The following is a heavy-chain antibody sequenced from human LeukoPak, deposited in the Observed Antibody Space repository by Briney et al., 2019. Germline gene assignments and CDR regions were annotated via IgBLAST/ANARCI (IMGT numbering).Heavy chain of an antibody. CDR2: ISSSSSTI. V-gene: IGHV3-48*04. D-gene: IGHD1-14*01. J-gene: IGHJ5*02. CDR3: AREHEPSHNWFDP. Sequence: GGSLRLSCAASGFTFSSYSMNWVRQAPGKGLEWVSYISSSSSTIYYADSVKGRFTISRDNAKNSLYLQMNSLRAEDTAVYYCAREHEPSHNWFDPWGQGTLVTVSS. CDR1: GFTFSSYS.